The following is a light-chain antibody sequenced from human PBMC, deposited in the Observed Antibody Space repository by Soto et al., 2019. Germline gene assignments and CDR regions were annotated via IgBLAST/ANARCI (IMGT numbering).Light chain of an antibody. V-gene: IGKV3-15*01. J-gene: IGKJ1*01. CDR1: QSVSSN. CDR2: GAT. CDR3: QHHYNWPRWT. Sequence: IVMTQSQATLSVSPGERATLPCRASQSVSSNVAWYQQKPGQAPRLLIYGATTRATGIPARFSASGSGTEFTLTISSLQSEDFAVYSCQHHYNWPRWTFGQGTKVEIK.